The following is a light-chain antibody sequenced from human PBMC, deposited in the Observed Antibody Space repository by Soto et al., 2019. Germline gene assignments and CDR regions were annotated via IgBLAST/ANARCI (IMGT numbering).Light chain of an antibody. CDR2: GAS. CDR1: QSVSSSY. J-gene: IGKJ4*01. Sequence: LVSMSAAAVSLSTGEIATLSCRASQSVSSSYLAWYQQKPRQAPRLLIYGASSRATGIPDRFSGSGSGTDFTLTICRLEPEDVAGYCCPQYGSSPITFGEGTKLDIK. V-gene: IGKV3-20*01. CDR3: PQYGSSPIT.